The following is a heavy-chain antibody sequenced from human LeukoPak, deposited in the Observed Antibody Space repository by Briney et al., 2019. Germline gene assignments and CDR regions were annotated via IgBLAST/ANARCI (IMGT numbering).Heavy chain of an antibody. J-gene: IGHJ4*02. CDR2: IYYSGST. V-gene: IGHV4-59*01. CDR1: GGSISSYY. Sequence: KSSETLSLTCTVSGGSISSYYWSWIRQPPGKGLEWIGYIYYSGSTNYNPSLKSRVTISVDTSKNQFSLKLSSVTAADTAVYYCARGREQQLLDYWGQGTLVTVSS. D-gene: IGHD6-13*01. CDR3: ARGREQQLLDY.